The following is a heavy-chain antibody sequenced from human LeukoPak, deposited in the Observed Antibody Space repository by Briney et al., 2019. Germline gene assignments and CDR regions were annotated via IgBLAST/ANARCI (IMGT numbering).Heavy chain of an antibody. Sequence: GGSLRLSCAASVFTFGSSSMSWVRQAPGKGLEWVSAISGRGDRTYYADSVKGRFTISRDNSKNTLCLQMSSLRAEDTAVYYCAKVDPTGAYFDYWGQGTLVTVSS. D-gene: IGHD4-17*01. CDR3: AKVDPTGAYFDY. V-gene: IGHV3-23*01. CDR2: ISGRGDRT. CDR1: VFTFGSSS. J-gene: IGHJ4*02.